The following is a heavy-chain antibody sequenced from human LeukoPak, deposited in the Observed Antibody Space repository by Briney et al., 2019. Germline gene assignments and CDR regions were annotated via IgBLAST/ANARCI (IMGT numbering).Heavy chain of an antibody. CDR3: ASCYGDYDY. CDR2: INSDGSST. J-gene: IGHJ4*02. D-gene: IGHD4-17*01. Sequence: GGSLRLSCAASGFTFGSHWMTWVRQAPGKGLVWVSRINSDGSSTSYADSVKGRFTISRDNAKNTLYLQMNSLRAEDTAVYYCASCYGDYDYWGQGTLVTVSS. CDR1: GFTFGSHW. V-gene: IGHV3-74*01.